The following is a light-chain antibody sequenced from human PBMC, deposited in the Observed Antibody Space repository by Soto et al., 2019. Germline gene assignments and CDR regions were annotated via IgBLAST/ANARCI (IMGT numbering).Light chain of an antibody. V-gene: IGKV1-9*01. J-gene: IGKJ4*01. CDR2: AAS. Sequence: DTQLTQSPSFLSASVGDRVTITCRASQGISSYLAWYQQKPGKAPKLLIYAASTLQSGVPSRFSDSGSGTEFTLTITSLQPEDFAAYYCQQLYTYPLTFGGGTKVDTK. CDR1: QGISSY. CDR3: QQLYTYPLT.